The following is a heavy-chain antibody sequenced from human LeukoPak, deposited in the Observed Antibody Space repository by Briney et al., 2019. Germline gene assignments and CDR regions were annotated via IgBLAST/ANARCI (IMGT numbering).Heavy chain of an antibody. Sequence: ASVTVSCKASGYTFTNYYMHWVRQAPGQGLEWMGIINPSGGTTNYAQKFQGRVTMTRDTSTNTVYMDLSSLRSEGAAVYYCARDVSACSQFFYYWGQGTPVTVSS. D-gene: IGHD3-10*02. CDR1: GYTFTNYY. J-gene: IGHJ4*02. CDR2: INPSGGTT. V-gene: IGHV1-46*01. CDR3: ARDVSACSQFFYY.